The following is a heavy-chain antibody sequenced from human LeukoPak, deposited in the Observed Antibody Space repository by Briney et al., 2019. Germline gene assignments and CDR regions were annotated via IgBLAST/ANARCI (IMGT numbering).Heavy chain of an antibody. CDR1: GGYIRSLGYS. D-gene: IGHD5-12*01. CDR3: ARSVSAYAGRGWFDP. V-gene: IGHV4-39*07. CDR2: MYYTGTT. Sequence: SETLSLTCSVSGGYIRSLGYSWGWIRQPPGKGLEWIASMYYTGTTHYNPSLKSRVTMSVDTSKNQFSLNLTSVTAADTAVFYCARSVSAYAGRGWFDPWGQGTLVTVSS. J-gene: IGHJ5*02.